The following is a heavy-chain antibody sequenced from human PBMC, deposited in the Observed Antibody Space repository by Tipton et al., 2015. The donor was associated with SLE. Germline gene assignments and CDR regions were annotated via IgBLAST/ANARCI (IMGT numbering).Heavy chain of an antibody. CDR2: LRSNSNNDAT. V-gene: IGHV3-73*01. D-gene: IGHD3-10*01. Sequence: SLRLSCVGSGLTLSASEIHWVRLASGKGLEWIGHLRSNSNNDATAYTASVKGRFTISRDDSKNTAYLHMDSLKTEDTAVYYCAKRGGVYGNYFFMDVWGKGTTVTVSS. CDR1: GLTLSASE. J-gene: IGHJ6*03. CDR3: AKRGGVYGNYFFMDV.